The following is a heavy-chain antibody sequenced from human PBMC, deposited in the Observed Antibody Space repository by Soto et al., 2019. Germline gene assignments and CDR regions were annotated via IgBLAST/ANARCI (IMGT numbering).Heavy chain of an antibody. Sequence: PGGSLRLSCAASGFTFDDYAMHWVRQAPGKGLEWVSGISWNSGSIGYADSVKGRFTISRDNAKNSLYLQMNSLRAEDTALYYCAKDVGPLTGYQFDYWGQGTLVTVSS. V-gene: IGHV3-9*01. CDR1: GFTFDDYA. J-gene: IGHJ4*02. CDR2: ISWNSGSI. CDR3: AKDVGPLTGYQFDY. D-gene: IGHD3-9*01.